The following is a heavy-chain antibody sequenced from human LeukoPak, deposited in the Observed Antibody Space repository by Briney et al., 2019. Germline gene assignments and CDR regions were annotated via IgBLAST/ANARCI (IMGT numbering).Heavy chain of an antibody. J-gene: IGHJ6*02. V-gene: IGHV1-2*02. CDR2: INPNSGGT. D-gene: IGHD3-9*01. CDR3: ARARDILTGYYIDGMDV. CDR1: GYTFTGYY. Sequence: GASVKVSCKASGYTFTGYYMHWVRQAPGQGLEWMGWINPNSGGTNYAQKFQGRVTMTRDTSISTAYMELSRLRSDDTAVYYCARARDILTGYYIDGMDVWGQGTTVTVSS.